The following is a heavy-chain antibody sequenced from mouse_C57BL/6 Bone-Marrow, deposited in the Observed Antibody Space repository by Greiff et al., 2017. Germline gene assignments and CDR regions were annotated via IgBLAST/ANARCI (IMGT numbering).Heavy chain of an antibody. CDR2: IYPRSGNT. J-gene: IGHJ1*03. CDR3: AKACDGYDWYFDV. D-gene: IGHD2-3*01. CDR1: GYTFTSYG. V-gene: IGHV1-81*01. Sequence: VQLQQSGAELARPGASVKLSCKASGYTFTSYGISWVKQRTGQGLEWIGEIYPRSGNTYYNEKFKGKATLTADKSSSTAYMELRSLTSEDSAVYFCAKACDGYDWYFDVWGTGTTVTVSS.